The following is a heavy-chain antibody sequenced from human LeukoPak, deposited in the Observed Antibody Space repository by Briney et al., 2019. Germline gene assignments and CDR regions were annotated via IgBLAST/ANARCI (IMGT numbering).Heavy chain of an antibody. D-gene: IGHD5-12*01. J-gene: IGHJ4*02. CDR2: IIPILGIA. V-gene: IGHV1-69*04. CDR3: ARVVPTMGKYDY. CDR1: GGTFSSYA. Sequence: SVKVSCKASGGTFSSYAISWVRQAPGQGLEWMGRIIPILGIANYAQKFQGRVTVTADKSTSTAYMELSSLRSEDTAVYYCARVVPTMGKYDYWGQGTLVTVSS.